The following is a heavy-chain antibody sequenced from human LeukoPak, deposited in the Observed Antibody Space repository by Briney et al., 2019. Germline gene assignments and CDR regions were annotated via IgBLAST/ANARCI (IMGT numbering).Heavy chain of an antibody. Sequence: ASVKVSCKTSGGTFSSYAISWVRQAPGQGLEWMGGIIPIFGTANYAQKFQGRVTITADESTSTAYMELSSLRSEDTAVYYCARGPAGYFDYWGQGTLVTVSS. V-gene: IGHV1-69*13. CDR1: GGTFSSYA. CDR2: IIPIFGTA. J-gene: IGHJ4*02. CDR3: ARGPAGYFDY.